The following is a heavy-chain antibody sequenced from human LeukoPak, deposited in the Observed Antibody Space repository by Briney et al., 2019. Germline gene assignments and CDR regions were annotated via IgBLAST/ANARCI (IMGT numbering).Heavy chain of an antibody. J-gene: IGHJ4*02. CDR1: GGTFSSYA. CDR2: IIPILGTA. Sequence: ASVKVSCKASGGTFSSYAISWVRQAPGQGLEWMGRIIPILGTANYAQKFQGRVTITADKSTSTAYMELSSLRSEDTAVYYCARDHGWYRWYFDYWGQGTLVTVSS. D-gene: IGHD6-19*01. CDR3: ARDHGWYRWYFDY. V-gene: IGHV1-69*04.